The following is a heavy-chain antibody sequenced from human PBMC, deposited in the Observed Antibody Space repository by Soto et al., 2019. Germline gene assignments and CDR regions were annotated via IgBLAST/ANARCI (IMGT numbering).Heavy chain of an antibody. CDR2: IYYSGST. V-gene: IGHV4-39*01. Sequence: QLQLQESGPGLVKPSETLSLTCTVSGGSISSSSYYWGWIRQPPGKGLEWIGSIYYSGSTYYNPSLKSRVTISVDTSKNQFSLKLSSVTAADTAVYYCASSPQGLAQGLYEKENWFDPWGQGTLVTVSS. CDR3: ASSPQGLAQGLYEKENWFDP. J-gene: IGHJ5*02. D-gene: IGHD6-19*01. CDR1: GGSISSSSYY.